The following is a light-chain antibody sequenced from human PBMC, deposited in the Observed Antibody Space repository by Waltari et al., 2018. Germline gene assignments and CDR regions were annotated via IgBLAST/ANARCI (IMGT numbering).Light chain of an antibody. J-gene: IGKJ1*01. Sequence: DIQLTQSPSSLAASVGDRVTITCRASRTASDFLNWYQQKPGSAPKLLIYAASTLQSGVPSRFKGSGSGTDFTLTINSLQPEDFATYYCQQSYNTPWTFGQGTTV. CDR1: RTASDF. CDR2: AAS. V-gene: IGKV1-39*01. CDR3: QQSYNTPWT.